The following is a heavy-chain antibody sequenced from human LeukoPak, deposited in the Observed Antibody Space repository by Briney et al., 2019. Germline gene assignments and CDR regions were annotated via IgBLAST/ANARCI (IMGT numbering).Heavy chain of an antibody. CDR1: GFTFDDYA. V-gene: IGHV3-9*01. J-gene: IGHJ4*02. D-gene: IGHD6-19*01. CDR3: AKFTAGSGWNSFDY. CDR2: ISWNSGSI. Sequence: QPGRSLRLSCGASGFTFDDYAMHWVRQAAGKGLEWVSGISWNSGSIGYADSVKGRFTISRDNAKNSLYLQMNSLRAEDTALYYCAKFTAGSGWNSFDYWGQGSLVTVSS.